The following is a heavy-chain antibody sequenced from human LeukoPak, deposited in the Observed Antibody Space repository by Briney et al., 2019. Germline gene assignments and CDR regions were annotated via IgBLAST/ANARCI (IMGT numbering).Heavy chain of an antibody. CDR3: ARVGDCGRASCYAIDY. CDR1: GFTFSRIA. J-gene: IGHJ4*02. V-gene: IGHV3-23*01. D-gene: IGHD2-2*01. CDR2: IRSNGDTA. Sequence: PGGSLRLSCAASGFTFSRIAMTWVRQAPGKGLEWVSTIRSNGDTAYNADSVRGRFAISRDNSKNALFLQMNSLRVEDTAIYYCARVGDCGRASCYAIDYWGQGTLVTVSS.